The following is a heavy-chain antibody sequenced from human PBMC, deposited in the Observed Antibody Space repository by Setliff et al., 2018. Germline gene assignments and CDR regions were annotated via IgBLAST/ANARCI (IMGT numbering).Heavy chain of an antibody. J-gene: IGHJ3*02. Sequence: GGSLRLSCATSGFTFDDHAMHWVRQAPGKGLEWVSGISYNSGSIGYADSVKGRFTISRDNAKNSLYLQMNSLRAEDMALYYCAKSWSCYSDAFDIWGQGTMVTVSS. CDR2: ISYNSGSI. D-gene: IGHD3-3*01. CDR1: GFTFDDHA. CDR3: AKSWSCYSDAFDI. V-gene: IGHV3-9*03.